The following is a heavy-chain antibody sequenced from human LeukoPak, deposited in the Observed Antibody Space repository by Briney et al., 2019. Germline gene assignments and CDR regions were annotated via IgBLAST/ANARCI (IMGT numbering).Heavy chain of an antibody. D-gene: IGHD5-18*01. CDR3: VREGIQHYYFDY. V-gene: IGHV1-2*02. Sequence: GASVKVSCKASGYTVIGYYIHWVRQAPGQGLEWMGWVNPNGGDARYAQKFQGRVSMTRDKSISTAYMELSRLTSDDTAVYYRVREGIQHYYFDYWGQGTLITVSS. CDR1: GYTVIGYY. J-gene: IGHJ4*02. CDR2: VNPNGGDA.